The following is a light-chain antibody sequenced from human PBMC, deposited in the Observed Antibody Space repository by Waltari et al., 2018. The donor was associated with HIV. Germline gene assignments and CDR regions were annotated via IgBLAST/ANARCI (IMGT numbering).Light chain of an antibody. J-gene: IGLJ3*02. CDR1: TGAVTGGYF. V-gene: IGLV7-43*01. CDR2: STN. Sequence: QTVVTQEPSLTVSPGGTVTLTCASSTGAVTGGYFPNGFQQKPATAPRALIYSTNNVHSGTTARCSGSLIGGKAALILSGVQPEDDADYYCLLYYGGAWVFGGGTKLTVL. CDR3: LLYYGGAWV.